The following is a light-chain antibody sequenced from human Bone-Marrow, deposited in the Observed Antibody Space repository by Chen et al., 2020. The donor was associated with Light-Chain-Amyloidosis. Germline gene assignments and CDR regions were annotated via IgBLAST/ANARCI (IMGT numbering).Light chain of an antibody. J-gene: IGKJ4*01. CDR2: DAS. CDR3: QQRSNWPPLT. Sequence: LVFTTSSATPSLSPGERATLSCRASQSVSSYLAWYQQKPGQAPRLLIYDASNRATGIPARFSGSGSGTDFTLTISSLEPEDFAVYYCQQRSNWPPLTFGGGTKVEIK. CDR1: QSVSSY. V-gene: IGKV3-11*01.